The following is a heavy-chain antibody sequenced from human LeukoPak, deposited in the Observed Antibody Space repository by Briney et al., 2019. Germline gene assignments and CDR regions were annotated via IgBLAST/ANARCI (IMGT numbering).Heavy chain of an antibody. Sequence: GASVKVSCKASGYTFTSYYMHWVRQAPGQGLEWMGGIIPIFGTANYAQKFQGRVTITADESTSTAYMELSSLRSEDTAVYYCASVYKYGMDVWGQGTTVTVSS. CDR2: IIPIFGTA. V-gene: IGHV1-69*13. CDR1: GYTFTSYY. J-gene: IGHJ6*02. CDR3: ASVYKYGMDV.